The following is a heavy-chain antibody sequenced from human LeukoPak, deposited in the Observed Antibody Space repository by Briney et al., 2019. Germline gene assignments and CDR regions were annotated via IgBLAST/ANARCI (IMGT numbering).Heavy chain of an antibody. D-gene: IGHD6-19*01. CDR1: GGSFSGYY. V-gene: IGHV4-34*01. J-gene: IGHJ4*02. Sequence: SETLSLTCAVYGGSFSGYYWSWIRQPPGKGLEWIGTVYYSGNTYYSPSLKSRVTMSVDTSKNQFSLKLSSVTAADTAVYYCARGLRYSSGWYLDYWGQGTLVTVSS. CDR2: VYYSGNT. CDR3: ARGLRYSSGWYLDY.